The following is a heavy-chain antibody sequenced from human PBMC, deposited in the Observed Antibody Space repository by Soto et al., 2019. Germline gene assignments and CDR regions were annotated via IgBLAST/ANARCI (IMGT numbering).Heavy chain of an antibody. V-gene: IGHV4-34*01. D-gene: IGHD3-3*01. CDR2: INHSGST. Sequence: QVQLQQWGAGLLKPSETLSLTCAVYGGSFSGYYWSWIRQPPGKGLEWIGEINHSGSTNYNPSLKSRVTISVDTSNNQFSLKLSSVTAADTAVYYCARVKVPLRFFKWFDPWGQGTLVTVSS. CDR3: ARVKVPLRFFKWFDP. CDR1: GGSFSGYY. J-gene: IGHJ5*02.